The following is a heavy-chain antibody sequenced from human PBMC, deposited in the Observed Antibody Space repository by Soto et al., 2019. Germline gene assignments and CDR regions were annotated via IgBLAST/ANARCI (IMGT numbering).Heavy chain of an antibody. Sequence: GASVKVSCKASGGTFSSYAIRWARQDPGKGLEWMGGIIPIFGTANYAQKFQGRVTITADESTSTAYMELSSLRSEDTAVYYCARPLRGIAARTDYILNYYYGMDVWGQGTTVTVSS. CDR2: IIPIFGTA. CDR3: ARPLRGIAARTDYILNYYYGMDV. V-gene: IGHV1-69*13. CDR1: GGTFSSYA. J-gene: IGHJ6*02. D-gene: IGHD6-6*01.